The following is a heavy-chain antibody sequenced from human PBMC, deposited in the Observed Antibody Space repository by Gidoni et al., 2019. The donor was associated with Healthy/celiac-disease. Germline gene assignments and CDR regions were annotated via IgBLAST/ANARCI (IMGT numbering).Heavy chain of an antibody. CDR2: IYYRGGT. CDR3: ARSPSRRGVIAGDY. CDR1: GGSIRSGDYY. Sequence: QVHLQESGPGLVKPSQTLSLPCTSSGGSIRSGDYYWSWSRQPPGKGLEWIGYIYYRGGTYHNPSLKSRVTISVDTAKSQCSLKLSSVTAADTAVYYCARSPSRRGVIAGDYWSQGTLVTVSS. V-gene: IGHV4-30-4*01. D-gene: IGHD6-13*01. J-gene: IGHJ4*02.